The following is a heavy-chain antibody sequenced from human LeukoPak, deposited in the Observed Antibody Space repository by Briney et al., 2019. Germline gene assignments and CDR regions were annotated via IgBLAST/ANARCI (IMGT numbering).Heavy chain of an antibody. J-gene: IGHJ5*01. CDR1: GFTVSSNY. D-gene: IGHD2-2*01. V-gene: IGHV3-53*01. CDR3: ARDQEYCSGTSCYPYWYDS. Sequence: GGSLRLSCAVSGFTVSSNYMSWVRQAPGKGLEWVSVLYSGGNTYYADSVKGRFTISRDNSKNTLYLQMNSLRAEDTAVYYCARDQEYCSGTSCYPYWYDSWGQGTLVTVSS. CDR2: LYSGGNT.